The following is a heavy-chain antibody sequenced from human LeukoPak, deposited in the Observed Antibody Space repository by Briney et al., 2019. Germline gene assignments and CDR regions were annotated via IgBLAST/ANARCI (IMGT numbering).Heavy chain of an antibody. CDR3: ARGRASYDFPY. CDR1: GGSISSYY. D-gene: IGHD3-3*01. J-gene: IGHJ4*02. Sequence: SETLSPTCTVSGGSISSYYWSWIRQPPGKGLEWIGYIYNSGNINYNPSLKSRVTMSLDTSKNQFSLKLSSVTAADTAVYYCARGRASYDFPYWGQGTLVTVSS. V-gene: IGHV4-59*12. CDR2: IYNSGNI.